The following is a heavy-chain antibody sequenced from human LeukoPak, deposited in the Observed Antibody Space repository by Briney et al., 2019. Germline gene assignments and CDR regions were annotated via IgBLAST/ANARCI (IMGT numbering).Heavy chain of an antibody. CDR2: ISGSGGST. Sequence: GGSLRLSCAASGFTFSSYAMSWVRQAPGKGLEWVSAISGSGGSTYYADSVKGRFTISRDNSKNTLYLQMNSLRAEDTAVYYCAKKGGRWAARGEGYYFDYWGQGTLVTVSS. CDR1: GFTFSSYA. CDR3: AKKGGRWAARGEGYYFDY. V-gene: IGHV3-23*01. J-gene: IGHJ4*02. D-gene: IGHD6-6*01.